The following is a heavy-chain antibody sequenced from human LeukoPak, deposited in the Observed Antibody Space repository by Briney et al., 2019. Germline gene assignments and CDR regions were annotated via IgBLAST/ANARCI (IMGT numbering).Heavy chain of an antibody. CDR3: ARDWSLDGYNRFDL. CDR1: GYSISSGYY. V-gene: IGHV4-38-2*02. D-gene: IGHD5-24*01. J-gene: IGHJ5*02. CDR2: IYHSGST. Sequence: SETLSLTCTVSGYSISSGYYWGWIRQSPGKGLEWVGIIYHSGSTMYIPSLRSRVSISVDTSKNQFSLKLTSVTAADTAVYYCARDWSLDGYNRFDLWGQGALVTVSS.